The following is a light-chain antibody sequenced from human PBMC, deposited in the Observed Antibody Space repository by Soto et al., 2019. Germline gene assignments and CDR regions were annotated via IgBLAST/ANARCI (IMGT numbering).Light chain of an antibody. CDR2: EVS. CDR1: SSDVGGYNY. V-gene: IGLV2-14*01. J-gene: IGLJ2*01. Sequence: QSVLTQPRSVSGSPGQSVTISCTGTSSDVGGYNYVSWYQQHPGKAPKLMIYEVSNRPSGVSNRFSGSKSGNTASLTISGLQAEDEADYYCSSYTSRTNLVVFGTGTKLTVL. CDR3: SSYTSRTNLVV.